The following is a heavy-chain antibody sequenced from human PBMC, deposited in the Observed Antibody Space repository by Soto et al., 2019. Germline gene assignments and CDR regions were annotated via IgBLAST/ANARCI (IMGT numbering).Heavy chain of an antibody. Sequence: SVKVSCKASGGTFSSYAISWVRQAPGHGLEWMGGIIPIFGTANYAQKFQGRVTITADESTSTAYMELSSLGSEEKSVYSSARGRTVTIDDLYYYGMDVWGQGTTVTVSS. CDR2: IIPIFGTA. CDR1: GGTFSSYA. CDR3: ARGRTVTIDDLYYYGMDV. J-gene: IGHJ6*02. D-gene: IGHD4-4*01. V-gene: IGHV1-69*13.